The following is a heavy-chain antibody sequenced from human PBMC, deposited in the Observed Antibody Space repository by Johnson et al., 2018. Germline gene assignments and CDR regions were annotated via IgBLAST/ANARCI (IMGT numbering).Heavy chain of an antibody. V-gene: IGHV3-23*04. CDR1: GFTFSSYA. CDR2: ISGSGGST. Sequence: VQLVESGGGLVQPGGSLRLSCAASGFTFSSYAMSWVRQAPGKGLEWVSAISGSGGSTYYADSVKGRFTISRDNSKNTLYLQMNSLRAEEPAVYYRAKVGAPDDPYYYYGMDVWGQGTTVTVSS. J-gene: IGHJ6*02. D-gene: IGHD3-16*01. CDR3: AKVGAPDDPYYYYGMDV.